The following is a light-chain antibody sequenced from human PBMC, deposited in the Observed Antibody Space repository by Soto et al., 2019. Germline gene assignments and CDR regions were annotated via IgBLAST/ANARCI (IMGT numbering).Light chain of an antibody. J-gene: IGKJ4*01. CDR3: QQRSNWPLT. Sequence: EIVLTQSPATLSLSPGERATLSCRASQSVSSYLAWYQQKPGQAPRLLIHDTPNRATGIPARFSGSGSGTDFTLTISSLEPEDFAVYYCQQRSNWPLTFGGGTKVDIK. CDR1: QSVSSY. CDR2: DTP. V-gene: IGKV3-11*01.